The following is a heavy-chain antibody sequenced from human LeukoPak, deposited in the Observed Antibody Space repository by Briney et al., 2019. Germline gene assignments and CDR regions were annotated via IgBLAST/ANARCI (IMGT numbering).Heavy chain of an antibody. V-gene: IGHV3-7*01. J-gene: IGHJ4*02. D-gene: IGHD3-16*01. CDR3: ARDSGGNDY. CDR2: IKEDGSEG. CDR1: GFTFSTYL. Sequence: GGSLRLSCATSGFTFSTYLMTWVRQAPGKGLESVATIKEDGSEGYYVDSVKGRFTISRDNAKNSVFLQMNNLRVEDTAKYYCARDSGGNDYWGQGLLVTVSS.